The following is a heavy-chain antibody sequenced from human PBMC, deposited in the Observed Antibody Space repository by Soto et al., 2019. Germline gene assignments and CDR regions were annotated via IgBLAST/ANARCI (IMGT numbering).Heavy chain of an antibody. Sequence: ASVKVSCKASGYTFTSYGISWVRQAPGQGLEWMGWISAYNGNTNYAQKLQGRVTMTTDTSTSTAYMELRSLRSDDTAVYYCARDYYGSGSYYNSPERNYYGMDVWGQ. CDR1: GYTFTSYG. CDR3: ARDYYGSGSYYNSPERNYYGMDV. CDR2: ISAYNGNT. J-gene: IGHJ6*02. V-gene: IGHV1-18*04. D-gene: IGHD3-10*01.